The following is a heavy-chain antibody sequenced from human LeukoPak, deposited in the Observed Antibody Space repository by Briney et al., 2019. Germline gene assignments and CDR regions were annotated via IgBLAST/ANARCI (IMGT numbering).Heavy chain of an antibody. Sequence: GGSLRLSCAASGFTFSSYSMNWVRQAPGKGLEWVSSISSSSSYIYYADSVKGRFTISRDNAKNSLYLQMNSLRAEDTAVYYCARDRGYGTGSYIFDYWGQGTLVTVSS. D-gene: IGHD3-10*01. V-gene: IGHV3-21*01. CDR2: ISSSSSYI. CDR3: ARDRGYGTGSYIFDY. J-gene: IGHJ4*02. CDR1: GFTFSSYS.